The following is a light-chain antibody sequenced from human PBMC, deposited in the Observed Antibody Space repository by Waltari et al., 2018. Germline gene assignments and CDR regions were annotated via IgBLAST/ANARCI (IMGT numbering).Light chain of an antibody. J-gene: IGLJ1*01. Sequence: QSALTQPASVSGSPGQSITISCTGTSSDVGDYNFVSWYQQHQGNAPKLMIYEGSKRPSGVSNRFSGSKSGNTASLTISGLQAEDEADYYCCSYAGSTTFYVFGTETKVTVV. CDR2: EGS. CDR1: SSDVGDYNF. V-gene: IGLV2-23*01. CDR3: CSYAGSTTFYV.